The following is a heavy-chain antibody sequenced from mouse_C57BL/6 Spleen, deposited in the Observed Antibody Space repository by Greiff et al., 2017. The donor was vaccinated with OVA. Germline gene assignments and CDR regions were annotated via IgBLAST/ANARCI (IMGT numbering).Heavy chain of an antibody. V-gene: IGHV5-9-1*02. CDR1: GFTFSSYA. CDR3: TRVAGSSYDYAMDY. D-gene: IGHD1-1*01. CDR2: ISSGGDYI. J-gene: IGHJ2*01. Sequence: EVKLQESGEGLVKPGGSLKLSCAASGFTFSSYAMSWVRQTPEKRLEWVAYISSGGDYIYYADTVKGRFTISRDNARNTLYLQMSSLKSEDTAMYYCTRVAGSSYDYAMDYWGQGTTLTVSS.